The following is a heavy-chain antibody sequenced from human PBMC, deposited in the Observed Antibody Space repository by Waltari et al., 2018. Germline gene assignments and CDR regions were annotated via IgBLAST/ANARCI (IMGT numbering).Heavy chain of an antibody. CDR1: GYTFTDYY. V-gene: IGHV1-69-2*01. CDR2: VDPEDGET. Sequence: EVQLVQSGAEVKKPGATVKISCKASGYTFTDYYMHWVQQAPGKGLEWMGRVDPEDGETIYAEKFQGRVTMTRDTSISTAYMELSRLRSDDTAVYYCAREGAAAGSDYWGQGTLVTVSS. J-gene: IGHJ4*02. CDR3: AREGAAAGSDY. D-gene: IGHD6-13*01.